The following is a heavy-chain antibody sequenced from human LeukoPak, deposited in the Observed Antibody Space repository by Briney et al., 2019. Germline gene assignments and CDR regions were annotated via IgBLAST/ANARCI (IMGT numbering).Heavy chain of an antibody. CDR3: AAQGGVIVGATAPFDY. J-gene: IGHJ4*02. D-gene: IGHD1-26*01. CDR2: FDPEDGET. Sequence: ASVKVSCKVSGYTLTELSMHWVRQAPGKGLEWMGGFDPEDGETIYAQKFQGRVTMTEDTSTDTAYMELSSLRSEDTAVYYCAAQGGVIVGATAPFDYWGQGTLVTVSS. V-gene: IGHV1-24*01. CDR1: GYTLTELS.